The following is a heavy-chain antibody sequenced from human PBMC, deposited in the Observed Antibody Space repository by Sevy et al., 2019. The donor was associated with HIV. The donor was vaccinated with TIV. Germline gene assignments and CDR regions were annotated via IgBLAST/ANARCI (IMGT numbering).Heavy chain of an antibody. Sequence: ASVKVSCKASGGTFSSYAISWVRQAPGQGLEWMGGIIPIFGTANYAQKFQGRVTITADESMSTAYMELSSLRSEDTAVYYCAREGEMATRNYNPNWFDPWGQRTLVTVSS. CDR1: GGTFSSYA. J-gene: IGHJ5*02. V-gene: IGHV1-69*13. D-gene: IGHD1-26*01. CDR3: AREGEMATRNYNPNWFDP. CDR2: IIPIFGTA.